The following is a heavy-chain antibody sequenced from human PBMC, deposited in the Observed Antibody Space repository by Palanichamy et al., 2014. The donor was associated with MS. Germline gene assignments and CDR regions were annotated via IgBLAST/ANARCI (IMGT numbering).Heavy chain of an antibody. D-gene: IGHD3-3*01. Sequence: EVQLLESGGGLVQPGGSLRLSCAAPGFSFSNYAMNWVRQAPGKGLEWVSAISSSGGSTYYADSVKGRFTISRDNSKNTLFLQMNSLRAEDTAVYYCAKVVPYDFWSGFYMGNWGQGTLVTVSS. J-gene: IGHJ4*02. V-gene: IGHV3-23*01. CDR3: AKVVPYDFWSGFYMGN. CDR1: GFSFSNYA. CDR2: ISSSGGST.